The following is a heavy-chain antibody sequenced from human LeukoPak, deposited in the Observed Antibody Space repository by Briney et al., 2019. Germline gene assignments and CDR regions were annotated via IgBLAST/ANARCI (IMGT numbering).Heavy chain of an antibody. CDR3: ARGRFTMIALSY. J-gene: IGHJ4*02. CDR1: GYTFTSYD. Sequence: ASVKVSCKASGYTFTSYDINWVRQANGQGLEWMGWMNPNSGNTGYAQKFQGRVTMTRNTSISTAYMELSSLRSEDTAEYYCARGRFTMIALSYWGQGTLVTVSS. D-gene: IGHD3-22*01. CDR2: MNPNSGNT. V-gene: IGHV1-8*01.